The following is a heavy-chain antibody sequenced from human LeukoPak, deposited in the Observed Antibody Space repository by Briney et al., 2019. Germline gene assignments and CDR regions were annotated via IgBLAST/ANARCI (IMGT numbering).Heavy chain of an antibody. V-gene: IGHV3-33*01. Sequence: PGGSLRLSCAASGFTFSSYGMHWVRQAPGKGLELVANIWNDGSNEYYADSVKGRFTISRDNSKNTLFLQMNSLRAEDTALYYCARDLHYYVAMDVWGQGTTVTVSS. D-gene: IGHD3-10*02. CDR2: IWNDGSNE. J-gene: IGHJ6*02. CDR3: ARDLHYYVAMDV. CDR1: GFTFSSYG.